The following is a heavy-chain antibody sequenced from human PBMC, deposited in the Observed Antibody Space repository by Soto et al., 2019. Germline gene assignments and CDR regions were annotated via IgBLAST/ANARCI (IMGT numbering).Heavy chain of an antibody. Sequence: QVQLVESGGGVVQPGRSLRLSCAASGFTFSSYGMHWVRQAPGKGLEWVAVISYDGSNKYYADSVKGRFTISRDNSKNTLYLQMNSLRAEDTAVYYCAKEVDGSSSWYTPTFDHWGQGTLVTVSS. V-gene: IGHV3-30*18. J-gene: IGHJ5*02. CDR2: ISYDGSNK. CDR1: GFTFSSYG. CDR3: AKEVDGSSSWYTPTFDH. D-gene: IGHD6-13*01.